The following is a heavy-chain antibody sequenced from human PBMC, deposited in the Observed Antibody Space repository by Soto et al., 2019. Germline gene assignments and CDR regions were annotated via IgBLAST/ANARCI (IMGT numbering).Heavy chain of an antibody. J-gene: IGHJ4*02. V-gene: IGHV4-59*01. CDR3: ARGYSGYDYGEFGY. D-gene: IGHD5-12*01. Sequence: SETLSLTCTVSGGSISSYYWSWIRQPPGKGLEWIGYIYYNGSTNYNPSLKSRVTISVDTSKNQFSLKLSSVTAADTAVYYCARGYSGYDYGEFGYWGQGTLVTVSS. CDR1: GGSISSYY. CDR2: IYYNGST.